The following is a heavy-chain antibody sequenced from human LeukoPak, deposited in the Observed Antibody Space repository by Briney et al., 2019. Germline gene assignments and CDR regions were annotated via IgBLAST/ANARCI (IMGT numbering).Heavy chain of an antibody. J-gene: IGHJ6*02. CDR3: ARDHDGSGFFQGYYYGMDV. V-gene: IGHV4-59*12. D-gene: IGHD3-22*01. CDR1: GGSISSYY. CDR2: IYYSGST. Sequence: SETLSLTCTVSGGSISSYYWSWIRQPPGKGLEWIGYIYYSGSTNYNPSLKSRVTMSVDTSKNQFSLKLSSVTAADTAVYYCARDHDGSGFFQGYYYGMDVWGQGTTVTVSS.